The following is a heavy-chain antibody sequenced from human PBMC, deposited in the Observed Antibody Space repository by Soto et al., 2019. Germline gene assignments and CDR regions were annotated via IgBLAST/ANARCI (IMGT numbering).Heavy chain of an antibody. Sequence: GASVKVSCKASGFTCTSSAVQWVRQARGQRLEWIGWIVVGSGNTNYAQKFQERVTITRDMSTSTAYMELSSLRSEDTAVYYCAATPWYYYDSSGRYWGQGTLVTVSS. CDR1: GFTCTSSA. CDR3: AATPWYYYDSSGRY. V-gene: IGHV1-58*01. CDR2: IVVGSGNT. D-gene: IGHD3-22*01. J-gene: IGHJ4*02.